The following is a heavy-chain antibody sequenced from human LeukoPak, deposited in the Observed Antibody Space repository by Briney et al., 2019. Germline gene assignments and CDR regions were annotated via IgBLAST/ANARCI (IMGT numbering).Heavy chain of an antibody. CDR3: ARGPRPFDY. V-gene: IGHV1-3*01. Sequence: ASVKVSCKASGYTFNTYGISWVRQAPGQGLEWMGWINAGNGNTKYSQKFQGRVTITRDTSASTAYMELSSLRSEDTAVYYCARGPRPFDYWGQGTLVTVSS. CDR2: INAGNGNT. J-gene: IGHJ4*02. CDR1: GYTFNTYG.